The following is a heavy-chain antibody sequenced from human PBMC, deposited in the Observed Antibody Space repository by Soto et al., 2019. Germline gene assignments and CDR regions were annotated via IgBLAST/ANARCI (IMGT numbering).Heavy chain of an antibody. CDR2: ISDSGTTR. D-gene: IGHD3-3*01. Sequence: GGSLRLSCAASGFTFSDYYMSWIRQAPGKGLEWVSYISDSGTTRSYADSVKGRFTISRDNSKTKNSLYLQMNSLRAEDTAVYYCARSLPYDFWTGYPNWFDPWGQGTLVTVSS. CDR1: GFTFSDYY. CDR3: ARSLPYDFWTGYPNWFDP. V-gene: IGHV3-11*01. J-gene: IGHJ5*02.